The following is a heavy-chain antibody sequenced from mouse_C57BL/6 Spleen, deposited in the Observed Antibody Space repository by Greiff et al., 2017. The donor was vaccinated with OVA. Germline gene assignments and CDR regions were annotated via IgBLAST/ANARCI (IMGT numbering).Heavy chain of an antibody. CDR1: GYTFTSYW. Sequence: QVQLQQPGAELVKPGASVKMSCKASGYTFTSYWITWVKQRPGQGLEWIGDIYPGSGSTNYNEKFKSTATLTVDTSSSTAYMQLSSLTSEDSAGYYCARGDYERLAYWGQGTLVTVSA. CDR3: ARGDYERLAY. D-gene: IGHD2-4*01. J-gene: IGHJ3*01. CDR2: IYPGSGST. V-gene: IGHV1-55*01.